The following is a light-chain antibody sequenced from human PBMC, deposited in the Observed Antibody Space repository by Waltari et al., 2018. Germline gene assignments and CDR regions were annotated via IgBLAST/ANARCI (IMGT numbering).Light chain of an antibody. Sequence: QSALTQPASVSGSPGQSITISCYGTSSDVGFYNYVSWYQQHPGKAPKPTIYDVSQRPSGVSGRVSGSKSGNTASLTISGLQAEDEADYYCNSYTGSSSWVFGGGTKVTVL. V-gene: IGLV2-14*01. CDR1: SSDVGFYNY. CDR3: NSYTGSSSWV. J-gene: IGLJ3*02. CDR2: DVS.